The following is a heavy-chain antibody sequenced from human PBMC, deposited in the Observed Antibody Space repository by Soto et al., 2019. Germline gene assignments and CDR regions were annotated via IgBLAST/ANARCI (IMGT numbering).Heavy chain of an antibody. J-gene: IGHJ5*02. CDR2: IYYSGST. CDR1: GSSVSRGNYC. D-gene: IGHD4-17*01. V-gene: IGHV4-61*01. CDR3: ARGPVRNNWFDP. Sequence: SETLSLTCTVSGSSVSRGNYCWSWIRQPPGKGLEWIGYIYYSGSTNYNPSLKSRVTLSVDTSKNQFSLKLNSVTAADTAVYYCARGPVRNNWFDPWGQGTLVTVSS.